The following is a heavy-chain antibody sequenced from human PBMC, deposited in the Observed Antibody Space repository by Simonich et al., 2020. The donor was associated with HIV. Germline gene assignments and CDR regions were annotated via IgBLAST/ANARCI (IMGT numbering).Heavy chain of an antibody. J-gene: IGHJ4*02. CDR3: ARVPSMFYYASGSYYLDY. CDR1: GYTFSSSD. CDR2: INPKIGTT. Sequence: QVQLVQSGAEVKKPGASVKVSFKASGYTFSSSDINWVRQATVQGVEWMVWINPKIGTTGNAQKSQGRVTITRNTSISTAYMELSSLRSEDTAVYYCARVPSMFYYASGSYYLDYWGQGTLVTVSS. D-gene: IGHD3-10*01. V-gene: IGHV1-8*03.